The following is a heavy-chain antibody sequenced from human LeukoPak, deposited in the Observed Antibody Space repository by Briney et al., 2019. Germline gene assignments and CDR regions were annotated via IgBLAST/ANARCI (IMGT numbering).Heavy chain of an antibody. CDR3: ARLGGTGDLHWFDP. D-gene: IGHD7-27*01. CDR2: IYYSGSA. V-gene: IGHV4-59*08. CDR1: GGSISSYY. Sequence: PSETLSLTCTVSGGSISSYYWSWIRQPPGKGLEWIGYIYYSGSANYNPSLKSRVTISVDTSKNQFSLKLSSVTAADTAVYYCARLGGTGDLHWFDPWGQGTLVTVSS. J-gene: IGHJ5*02.